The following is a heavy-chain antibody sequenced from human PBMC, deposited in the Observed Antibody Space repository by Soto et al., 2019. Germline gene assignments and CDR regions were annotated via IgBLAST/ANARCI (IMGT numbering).Heavy chain of an antibody. D-gene: IGHD3-22*01. CDR3: AKDLGYDSSSYYYYFDS. V-gene: IGHV3-30*18. CDR2: ISYDGNNK. CDR1: GFTFSSYG. J-gene: IGHJ4*02. Sequence: GGSLRLSCAASGFTFSSYGTHWVRQAPGKGLEWVAHISYDGNNKYYADSVKGRFTISRDNFKNTLSLQMNSLRAEDTAVYYCAKDLGYDSSSYYYYFDSWGQGTLVTVSS.